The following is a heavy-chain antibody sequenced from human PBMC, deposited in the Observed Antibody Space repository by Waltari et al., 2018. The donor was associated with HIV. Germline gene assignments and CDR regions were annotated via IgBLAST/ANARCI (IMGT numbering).Heavy chain of an antibody. Sequence: QVRLVESGGGVVQPGRSLRLSCEASGFSFGGYDMHWVRQTPDKGLEWVAGISFEGAKKNYIDSVKGRFTVSRDNSKNTMYLQMNNLRSDDTAVYYCARDLAYSSTWPSYWGQGTLVTVSS. CDR1: GFSFGGYD. CDR2: ISFEGAKK. J-gene: IGHJ4*02. D-gene: IGHD6-13*01. V-gene: IGHV3-30*03. CDR3: ARDLAYSSTWPSY.